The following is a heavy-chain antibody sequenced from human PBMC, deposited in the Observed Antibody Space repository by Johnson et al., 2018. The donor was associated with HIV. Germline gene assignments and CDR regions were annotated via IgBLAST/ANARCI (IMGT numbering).Heavy chain of an antibody. Sequence: VQLVESGGGLVQPGGSLRLSCAASGFTSSTYWMSWVRQAPGKGLEWVANIKQDGTEKYYVDSVKGRFTIPRDNVKNSLYLQMNSLRAEDTAVYYCARAGVVDSYGSWKAFDIWGQGTLVTVSS. V-gene: IGHV3-7*02. CDR3: ARAGVVDSYGSWKAFDI. D-gene: IGHD3-10*01. J-gene: IGHJ3*02. CDR1: GFTSSTYW. CDR2: IKQDGTEK.